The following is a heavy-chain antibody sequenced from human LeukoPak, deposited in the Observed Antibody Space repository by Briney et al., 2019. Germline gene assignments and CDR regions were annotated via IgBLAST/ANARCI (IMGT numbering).Heavy chain of an antibody. V-gene: IGHV5-51*01. J-gene: IGHJ5*02. CDR2: SSPGDSDT. CDR1: GFTFTNYW. Sequence: GESLKISCKGSGFTFTNYWIAWVRQMPGKGLEGMGISSPGDSDTRYSPSFQGQVTISADKSIITAYLQWSSLRASDTAMYYCARRRKSSSSSSGWFDPWGQGTLVTVSS. CDR3: ARRRKSSSSSSGWFDP. D-gene: IGHD6-6*01.